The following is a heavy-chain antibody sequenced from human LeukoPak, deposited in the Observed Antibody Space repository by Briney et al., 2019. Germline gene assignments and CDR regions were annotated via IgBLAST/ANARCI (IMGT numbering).Heavy chain of an antibody. D-gene: IGHD3-10*01. V-gene: IGHV4-61*02. J-gene: IGHJ5*02. CDR3: AGSYYNQNWFDP. Sequence: SETLSLTCTVSGGSISSGSYYWSWIRQPAGKGLEWIGRIYTSGSTNYNPSPKSRVTISVDTSKNQFSLKLSSVTAADTAVYYCAGSYYNQNWFDPWGQGTLVTVSS. CDR1: GGSISSGSYY. CDR2: IYTSGST.